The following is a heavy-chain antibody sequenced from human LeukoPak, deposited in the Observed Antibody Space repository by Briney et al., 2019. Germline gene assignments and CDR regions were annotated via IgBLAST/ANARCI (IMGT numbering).Heavy chain of an antibody. Sequence: GGSLRPSCVASGFTFSSYSMSWVRQAPGKGLEGVSGISGSGGTTYYADSVKGRFTISRDDSKSTMYLQMNNLRVEDTAVYYCAKSRVATGTFYFDYWGQGTLVTVSS. D-gene: IGHD6-13*01. CDR2: ISGSGGTT. CDR3: AKSRVATGTFYFDY. J-gene: IGHJ4*02. CDR1: GFTFSSYS. V-gene: IGHV3-23*01.